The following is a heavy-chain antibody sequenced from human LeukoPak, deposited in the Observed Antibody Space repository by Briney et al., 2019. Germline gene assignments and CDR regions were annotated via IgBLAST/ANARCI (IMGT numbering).Heavy chain of an antibody. CDR3: AKDSETIFGVAVQYFDY. CDR2: ISGSGGST. V-gene: IGHV3-23*01. J-gene: IGHJ4*02. Sequence: HPGGSLRLSCAASGFTFSSYAMRWVRQAPGKGLEWVSAISGSGGSTYYADSVKGRFTISRDNSKNTLYLQMNSLRAEDTAVYYCAKDSETIFGVAVQYFDYWGQGTLVTVSS. D-gene: IGHD3-3*01. CDR1: GFTFSSYA.